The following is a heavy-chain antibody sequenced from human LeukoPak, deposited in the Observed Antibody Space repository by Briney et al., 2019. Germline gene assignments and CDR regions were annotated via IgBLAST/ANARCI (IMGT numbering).Heavy chain of an antibody. Sequence: WVKLSCKASGGTFSSSANRWVRHPHAQGRVWVGGIIPIFGTANYAQKFQGRVTITADKSTSTAYMELSSLRSEDTAVYYCARAPRSGEGAFDIWGQGTMVTVSS. CDR1: GGTFSSSA. V-gene: IGHV1-69*06. D-gene: IGHD2-15*01. CDR3: ARAPRSGEGAFDI. CDR2: IIPIFGTA. J-gene: IGHJ3*02.